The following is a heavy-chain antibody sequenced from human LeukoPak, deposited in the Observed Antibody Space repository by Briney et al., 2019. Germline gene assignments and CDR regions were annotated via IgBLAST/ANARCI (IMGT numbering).Heavy chain of an antibody. D-gene: IGHD6-6*01. Sequence: ASVKVSCKASGYTLSSYDISWVRQAPGQGLEWMGWISTYNGNTYYAQKLQGRVTMTTDTSTSTVYMELRSLGSDDTAVYYCARGGSSSPWGMDVWGQGTTVTVPS. CDR1: GYTLSSYD. J-gene: IGHJ6*02. V-gene: IGHV1-18*01. CDR3: ARGGSSSPWGMDV. CDR2: ISTYNGNT.